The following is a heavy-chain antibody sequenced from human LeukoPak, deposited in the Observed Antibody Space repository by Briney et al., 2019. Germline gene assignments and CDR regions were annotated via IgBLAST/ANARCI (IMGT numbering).Heavy chain of an antibody. V-gene: IGHV1-69*13. CDR1: GGTFSSYA. D-gene: IGHD6-19*01. Sequence: SVKVSCKASGGTFSSYAISWMRQAPGQGLEWMGGIIPIFGTANYAQKFQGRVTITADESTSTAYMELSSLRSEDTAVYYCARIAVAGAYYFDYWGQGTLVTVSS. J-gene: IGHJ4*02. CDR3: ARIAVAGAYYFDY. CDR2: IIPIFGTA.